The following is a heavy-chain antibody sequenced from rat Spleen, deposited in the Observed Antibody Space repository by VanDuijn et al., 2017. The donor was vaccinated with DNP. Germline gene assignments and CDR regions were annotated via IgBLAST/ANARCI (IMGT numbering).Heavy chain of an antibody. D-gene: IGHD1-2*01. CDR1: GFTFSNYG. J-gene: IGHJ2*01. V-gene: IGHV5S13*01. Sequence: EVQLVESGGGSVQPGRSLKLSCAASGFTFSNYGMAWVRQAPTKGLEWVASITNSGSSTYYRDSVKGRFTISRDNAKNTQYLRMDSLRSEDTATYYCARHRAIAAIWDYWGQGVMVTVSS. CDR2: ITNSGSST. CDR3: ARHRAIAAIWDY.